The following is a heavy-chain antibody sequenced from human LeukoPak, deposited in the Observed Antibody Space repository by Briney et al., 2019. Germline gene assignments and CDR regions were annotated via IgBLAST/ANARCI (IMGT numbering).Heavy chain of an antibody. D-gene: IGHD6-13*01. CDR3: ASGIAAAGKNYFDY. V-gene: IGHV3-23*01. Sequence: GGSLRLSCAASGFTFSSYAMSWVRQAPGKGLEWVSAISGSGGSTYYADSVKGRFTISRDNSKNTLYLQMNSLRAEDTAVYYCASGIAAAGKNYFDYWGQGTLVTVSS. CDR1: GFTFSSYA. J-gene: IGHJ4*02. CDR2: ISGSGGST.